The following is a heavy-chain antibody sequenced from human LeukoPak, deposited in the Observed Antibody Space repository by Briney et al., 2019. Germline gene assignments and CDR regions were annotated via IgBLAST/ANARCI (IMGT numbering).Heavy chain of an antibody. V-gene: IGHV1-69*13. D-gene: IGHD6-19*01. CDR2: IIPIFGTA. CDR3: ARDLEGIAVAGTNY. J-gene: IGHJ4*02. CDR1: GYTFTSYA. Sequence: SVKVSCKASGYTFTSYAISWVRQAPGQGLEWMGGIIPIFGTANYAQKFQGRVTITADESTSTAYMELSSLRSEDTAVYYCARDLEGIAVAGTNYWGQGTLVTVSS.